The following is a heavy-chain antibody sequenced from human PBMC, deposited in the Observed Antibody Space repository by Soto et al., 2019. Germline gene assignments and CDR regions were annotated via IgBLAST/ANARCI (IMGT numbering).Heavy chain of an antibody. D-gene: IGHD6-13*01. J-gene: IGHJ3*02. CDR2: IYSGGST. CDR1: GFTVSSNY. V-gene: IGHV3-53*04. CDR3: ARYSSSWDHVAFDI. Sequence: GGSLRLSCAASGFTVSSNYMSWVRQAPGKGLEWVSVIYSGGSTYYADSVKGRFTISRHNSKNTLYLQMNSLRAEDTAVYYCARYSSSWDHVAFDIWGQGTMVTVSS.